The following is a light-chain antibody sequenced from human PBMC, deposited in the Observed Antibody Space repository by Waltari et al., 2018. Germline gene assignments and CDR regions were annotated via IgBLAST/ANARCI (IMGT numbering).Light chain of an antibody. Sequence: EIVLTQSPATLSLSPGQRGTLPCSASQSVGVNLAWYQQKPGRAPRLLIDDASNRATGLPARFSGSGSGTDFTLTISSLEPEDFAVYYCQQRRTWPSITFGQGTRLEI. V-gene: IGKV3-11*01. CDR1: QSVGVN. CDR2: DAS. CDR3: QQRRTWPSIT. J-gene: IGKJ5*01.